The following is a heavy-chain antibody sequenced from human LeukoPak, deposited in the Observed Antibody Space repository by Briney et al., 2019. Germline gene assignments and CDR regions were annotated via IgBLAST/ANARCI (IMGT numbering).Heavy chain of an antibody. CDR2: ISGSGGST. CDR1: GVTFSSYA. Sequence: GGSLRLSCAASGVTFSSYAMSWVRQAPGKGLEWVSAISGSGGSTYYADSVKGRFTISRDNSKNTLYLQMNSLRAEDTAVYYCAKDRYASQYYDILTGSYDHWGQGTLVTVSS. V-gene: IGHV3-23*01. D-gene: IGHD3-9*01. CDR3: AKDRYASQYYDILTGSYDH. J-gene: IGHJ4*02.